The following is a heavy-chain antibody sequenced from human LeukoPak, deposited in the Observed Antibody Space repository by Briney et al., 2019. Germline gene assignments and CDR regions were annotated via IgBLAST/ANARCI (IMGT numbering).Heavy chain of an antibody. V-gene: IGHV4-30-4*08. J-gene: IGHJ4*02. CDR1: GGSISSDDYY. CDR3: AREADYSKNEGDY. D-gene: IGHD4-11*01. Sequence: SRTLSLTCTVSGGSISSDDYYWSWIRQPPGKGLEWIGYIYYSGSTYYNPALKSRLTISVDTSKNQFSLKLNSVTAADTAVYYCAREADYSKNEGDYWGQGTLVTVSS. CDR2: IYYSGST.